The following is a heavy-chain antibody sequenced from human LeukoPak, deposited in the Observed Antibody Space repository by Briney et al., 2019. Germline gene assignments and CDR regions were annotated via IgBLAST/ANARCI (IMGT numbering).Heavy chain of an antibody. CDR1: GGSISPYY. CDR3: ARTDYHGSGTLGRIPQGYYYYMDV. CDR2: ISNSGNT. Sequence: SETLSLTCIVSGGSISPYYWSWIRQPPGKGLEWIGYISNSGNTNYDPSLKSRVTIYIDTSKKHFSLKLSSVTAADTAVYYCARTDYHGSGTLGRIPQGYYYYMDVWGKGTTVTVSS. V-gene: IGHV4-4*08. J-gene: IGHJ6*03. D-gene: IGHD3-10*01.